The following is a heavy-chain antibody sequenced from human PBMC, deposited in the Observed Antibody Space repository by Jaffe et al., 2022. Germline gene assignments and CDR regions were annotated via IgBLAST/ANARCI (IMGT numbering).Heavy chain of an antibody. CDR3: ARRSIVVVPAAMAGYYFDY. J-gene: IGHJ4*02. V-gene: IGHV4-38-2*01. CDR1: GYSISSGYY. D-gene: IGHD2-2*01. CDR2: IYHSGST. Sequence: QVQLQESGPGLVKPSETLSLTCAVSGYSISSGYYWGWIRQPPGKGLEWIGSIYHSGSTYYNPSLKSRVTISVDTSKNQFSLKLSSVTAADTAVYYCARRSIVVVPAAMAGYYFDYWGQGTLVTVSS.